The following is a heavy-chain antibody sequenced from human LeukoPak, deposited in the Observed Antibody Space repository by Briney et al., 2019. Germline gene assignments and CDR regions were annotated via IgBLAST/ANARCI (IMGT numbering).Heavy chain of an antibody. V-gene: IGHV1-2*02. J-gene: IGHJ4*02. CDR2: INPNSGGT. CDR1: GYTFTGYY. CDR3: ARDVGEYNLDY. Sequence: ASVKVSCKASGYTFTGYYMHWVRQAPGQGLEWMGWINPNSGGTNYARKFQGRVTMTRDTSISTAYMELSRLRSDDTAVYYCARDVGEYNLDYWGQGTLVTVSS. D-gene: IGHD3-16*01.